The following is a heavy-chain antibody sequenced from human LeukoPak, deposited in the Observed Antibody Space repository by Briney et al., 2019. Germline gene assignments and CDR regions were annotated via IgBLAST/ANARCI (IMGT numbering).Heavy chain of an antibody. V-gene: IGHV1-46*01. J-gene: IGHJ4*02. Sequence: ASVKVSCKASGCTFTSYYMHWVRQAPGQGLEWMGIINPSGGSTSYAQKFQGRVTMTRDTSTSTVYMELSSLRSEDTAVYYCARALRELPLSGWGQGTLVTVSS. CDR1: GCTFTSYY. D-gene: IGHD1-26*01. CDR2: INPSGGST. CDR3: ARALRELPLSG.